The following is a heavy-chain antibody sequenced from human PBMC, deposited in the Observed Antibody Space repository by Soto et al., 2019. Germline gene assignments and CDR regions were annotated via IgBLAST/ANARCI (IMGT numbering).Heavy chain of an antibody. Sequence: QLQLQESGPGLVRPSGTLSLTCAVSGGFTSTNNWWSWVRQPPEKGLEWIGDAYHSGSTEYNPSLKSRVSISVDKSKNQSSLKLTSATAADTAVYYCARSPPSSYYGGSGTFDYWGQGTLVTVSS. CDR2: AYHSGST. V-gene: IGHV4-4*02. J-gene: IGHJ4*02. CDR3: ARSPPSSYYGGSGTFDY. D-gene: IGHD3-10*01. CDR1: GGFTSTNNW.